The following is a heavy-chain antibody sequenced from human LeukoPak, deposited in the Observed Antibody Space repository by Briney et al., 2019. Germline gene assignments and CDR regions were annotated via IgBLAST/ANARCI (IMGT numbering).Heavy chain of an antibody. CDR2: IYYSGST. D-gene: IGHD3-16*02. J-gene: IGHJ4*02. CDR1: GGSISSYY. Sequence: SETLSLTCTVSGGSISSYYWSWIRQPPGKGLEWIGYIYYSGSTKYNPSLKSRVTISVDTSKNQFSLKLSSVTAADTAVYYCARSPHYDYVWGSYRSRGFDYWGQGTLVTVSS. CDR3: ARSPHYDYVWGSYRSRGFDY. V-gene: IGHV4-59*12.